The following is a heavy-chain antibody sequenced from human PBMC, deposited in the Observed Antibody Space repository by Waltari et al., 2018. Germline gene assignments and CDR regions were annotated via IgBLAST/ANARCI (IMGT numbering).Heavy chain of an antibody. V-gene: IGHV4-59*01. CDR1: GGSISSYY. CDR3: AGVSYGDDYWYFDL. Sequence: QVQLQESGPGLVKPSETLSLTCTVPGGSISSYYWSWLRQPPGKGLEWIGYIYYSGSTNYVPALKSGVTISVDTSKDQFSLKLSSVTAADTAVYYCAGVSYGDDYWYFDLWGRGTLVTVSS. CDR2: IYYSGST. D-gene: IGHD4-17*01. J-gene: IGHJ2*01.